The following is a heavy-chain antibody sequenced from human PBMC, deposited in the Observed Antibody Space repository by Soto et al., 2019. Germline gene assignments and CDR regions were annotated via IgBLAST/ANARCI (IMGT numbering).Heavy chain of an antibody. V-gene: IGHV1-69*13. D-gene: IGHD3-16*01. CDR1: GGTFSTYA. CDR3: AGGEASGYYYYYYRMDV. Sequence: SVKVSCKASGGTFSTYAISWVRQAPGQGLEWMGGIIPMFGAANHAQKFQGRVTITADESTSTAYMELSSLRSEDTAMYYCAGGEASGYYYYYYRMDVWGQGTTVTVSS. CDR2: IIPMFGAA. J-gene: IGHJ6*02.